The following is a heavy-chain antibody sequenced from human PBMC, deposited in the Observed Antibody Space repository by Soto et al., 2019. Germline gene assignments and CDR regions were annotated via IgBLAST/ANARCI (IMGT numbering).Heavy chain of an antibody. Sequence: EVQLVESGGGLIQPGGSLRLSCAASGFTVSSNYVSWVRXAXXKGLEWVSVIYSGGNTYYADSVKGRFTISRDSSKNTVDLXMNXXXXXXXXVXXXXXXXXXXXFXNWGQGTLVTVSS. CDR1: GFTVSSNY. V-gene: IGHV3-53*01. CDR2: IYSGGNT. J-gene: IGHJ4*02. CDR3: XXXXXXXXFXN.